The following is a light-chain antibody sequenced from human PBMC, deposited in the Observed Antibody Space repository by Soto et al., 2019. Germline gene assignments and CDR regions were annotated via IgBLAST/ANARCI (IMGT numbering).Light chain of an antibody. CDR1: SSDIGAYNY. Sequence: QSVLTQPASVSGSPGQSITISCTGTSSDIGAYNYVSWYQQHPGKAPKLIIYDVNNRPAGISSRFSASKSGNTASLTISVLQAEDEADYYCCSYKSSSTLYVFGTGTKVTVL. CDR2: DVN. V-gene: IGLV2-14*03. CDR3: CSYKSSSTLYV. J-gene: IGLJ1*01.